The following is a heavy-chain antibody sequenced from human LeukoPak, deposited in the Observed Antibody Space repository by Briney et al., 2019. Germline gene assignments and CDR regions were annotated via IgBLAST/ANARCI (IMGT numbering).Heavy chain of an antibody. CDR1: GGTFSSYA. Sequence: VASVKVSCKASGGTFSSYAISWVRQAPGQGLEWMGGIIPIFGTANYAQKFQGRVTITADKSTSTAYMELSSLRSEDTAVYYCARDLNTYYYDSSGYEGAFDIWGQGTMVTVSS. D-gene: IGHD3-22*01. CDR3: ARDLNTYYYDSSGYEGAFDI. CDR2: IIPIFGTA. V-gene: IGHV1-69*06. J-gene: IGHJ3*02.